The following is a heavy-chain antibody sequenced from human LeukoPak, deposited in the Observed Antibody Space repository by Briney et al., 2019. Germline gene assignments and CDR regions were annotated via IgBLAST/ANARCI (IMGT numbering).Heavy chain of an antibody. CDR3: ARTMYYDFWSGYYTYLDY. CDR2: IYHSGST. D-gene: IGHD3-3*01. CDR1: GYSISSGYY. V-gene: IGHV4-38-2*02. J-gene: IGHJ4*02. Sequence: PSETLSLTCTVSGYSISSGYYWGWIRQPPGKGLEWIGSIYHSGSTYYNPSLKSRVTISVDTSKNQFSLKLSSVTAADTAVYYCARTMYYDFWSGYYTYLDYWGQGTLVTVSS.